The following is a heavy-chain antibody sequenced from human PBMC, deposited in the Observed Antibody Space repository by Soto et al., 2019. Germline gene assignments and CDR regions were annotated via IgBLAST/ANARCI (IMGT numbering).Heavy chain of an antibody. D-gene: IGHD4-17*01. Sequence: TGGSLRLSCAASGFTFSSYWMHWVRQAPGKGLVWVSRINSDGSSTSYADSVKGRFTISRDNAKNTLYLQMNSPRAEDTAVYYCARRSTVTYYYYGMDVWGQGTTVTVSS. V-gene: IGHV3-74*01. J-gene: IGHJ6*02. CDR2: INSDGSST. CDR3: ARRSTVTYYYYGMDV. CDR1: GFTFSSYW.